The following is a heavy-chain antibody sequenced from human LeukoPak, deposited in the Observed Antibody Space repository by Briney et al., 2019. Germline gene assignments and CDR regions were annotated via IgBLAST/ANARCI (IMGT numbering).Heavy chain of an antibody. CDR1: GGSISGYY. V-gene: IGHV4-59*01. Sequence: SETLSPTCTVSGGSISGYYWSWIRQPPGKGLEWIGYIYYSGTTDYSPSLRSRVTMSLDTSKNQFSLKLSSVTTADTAVYYCARMGAIAGASANPDYWGQGTLVSVSS. CDR2: IYYSGTT. D-gene: IGHD4/OR15-4a*01. CDR3: ARMGAIAGASANPDY. J-gene: IGHJ4*02.